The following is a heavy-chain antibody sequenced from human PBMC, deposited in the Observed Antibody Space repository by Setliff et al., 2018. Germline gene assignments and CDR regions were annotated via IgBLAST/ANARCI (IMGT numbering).Heavy chain of an antibody. CDR2: MYHSGKT. Sequence: PSETLSLTCTVSGYSISSGYYWGWIRQPPGKGLEWIGNMYHSGKTNYNPSLKSRVTMSVDTSKNQFSLKVDSVTAADTAMYYCASDGDYFGSGNRFDPWGQGTLVTVSS. CDR3: ASDGDYFGSGNRFDP. CDR1: GYSISSGYY. D-gene: IGHD3-10*01. V-gene: IGHV4-38-2*02. J-gene: IGHJ5*02.